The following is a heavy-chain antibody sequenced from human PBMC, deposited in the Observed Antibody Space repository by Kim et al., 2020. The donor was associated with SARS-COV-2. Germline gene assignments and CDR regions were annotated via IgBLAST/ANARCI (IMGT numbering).Heavy chain of an antibody. V-gene: IGHV4-34*01. J-gene: IGHJ4*02. Sequence: NYNPSLKSRVTISVDTSKNQFSLKLSSVTAADTAVYYCASRSSWYTPFDYWGQGTLVTVSS. D-gene: IGHD6-13*01. CDR3: ASRSSWYTPFDY.